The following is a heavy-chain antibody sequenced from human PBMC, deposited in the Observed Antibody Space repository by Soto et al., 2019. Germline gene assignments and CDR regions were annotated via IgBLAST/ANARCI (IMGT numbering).Heavy chain of an antibody. CDR2: INHSGGT. CDR3: AREGQMGL. Sequence: SETQSLTCAVYGGSLSGYYGSWIRQPPGKGLEWIGEINHSGGTNYNPPLESRVTISVDTSKNQFSLRLTSVTAADTAVYYCAREGQMGLWGQGTPVTVSS. D-gene: IGHD1-26*01. J-gene: IGHJ4*02. V-gene: IGHV4-34*01. CDR1: GGSLSGYY.